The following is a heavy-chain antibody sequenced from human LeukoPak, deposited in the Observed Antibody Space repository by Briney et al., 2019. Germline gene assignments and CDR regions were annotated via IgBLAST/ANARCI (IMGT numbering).Heavy chain of an antibody. D-gene: IGHD1-1*01. CDR2: IYYSGST. CDR3: ARVQYRARLVAFDI. CDR1: GGSISSSSYY. J-gene: IGHJ3*02. Sequence: PSETLSLTCTVSGGSISSSSYYWGWIRQPPGKGLEWIGSIYYSGSTYYNPSLKSRVTISVDTSKNQFSLKLSSVTAADTAVYYCARVQYRARLVAFDIWGQGTMVTVSS. V-gene: IGHV4-39*01.